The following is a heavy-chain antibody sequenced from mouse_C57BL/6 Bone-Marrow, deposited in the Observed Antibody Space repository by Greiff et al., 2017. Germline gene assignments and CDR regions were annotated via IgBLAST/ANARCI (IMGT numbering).Heavy chain of an antibody. Sequence: EVKVVESGGDLVKPGGSLKLSCAASGFTFSSYGMSWVRQTPDKRLEWVATISSGGSYTYYPDSVKGRFTISRDNAKNTLYLQMSSLKSEDTAMYYCARQGVTYFDYWGQGTTLTVSS. J-gene: IGHJ2*01. CDR2: ISSGGSYT. CDR1: GFTFSSYG. D-gene: IGHD2-5*01. V-gene: IGHV5-6*01. CDR3: ARQGVTYFDY.